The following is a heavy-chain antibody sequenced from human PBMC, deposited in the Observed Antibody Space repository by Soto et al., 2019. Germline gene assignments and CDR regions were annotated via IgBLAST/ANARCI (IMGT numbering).Heavy chain of an antibody. Sequence: NPSETLSLTCTVSGGSISSYYWSWIRQPPGKGLEWIGYIYYSGSTNYNPSLKSRVTISVDTSKNQFSLKLSSVTAADTAVYYCARVLEYQLLRPYENWFDPWGQGTLVTVSS. CDR1: GGSISSYY. CDR3: ARVLEYQLLRPYENWFDP. CDR2: IYYSGST. D-gene: IGHD2-2*01. V-gene: IGHV4-59*01. J-gene: IGHJ5*02.